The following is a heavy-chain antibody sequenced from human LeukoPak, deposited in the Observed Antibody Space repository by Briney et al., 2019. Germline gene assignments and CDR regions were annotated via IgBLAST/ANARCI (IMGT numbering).Heavy chain of an antibody. Sequence: GGSLRLSCVVSGFTFSNYWMDWVRQAPGKELEWVAFIGQDGRETNYAGSVKGRFTISRDNAKNSLYLQMNNLRVEDTAVYYCATRGDLSWFGALRHWSQGTVVTVSS. V-gene: IGHV3-7*01. CDR3: ATRGDLSWFGALRH. CDR1: GFTFSNYW. J-gene: IGHJ4*02. D-gene: IGHD3-16*02. CDR2: IGQDGRET.